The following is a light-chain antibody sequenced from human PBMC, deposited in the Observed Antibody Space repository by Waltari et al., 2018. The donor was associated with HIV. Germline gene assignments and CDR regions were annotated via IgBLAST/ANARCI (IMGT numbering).Light chain of an antibody. CDR3: ASWDDSVCGYWI. Sequence: QSVVTQQPSASGTLGQRVTIPCSGGTSNIGRNHVYRYQHLPGPSPTLLIYMNDQGPARVPVRIAGSQSCTSASLAISGLRSEDEADYYCASWDDSVCGYWIFGGGTNLTVL. J-gene: IGLJ2*01. CDR2: MND. V-gene: IGLV1-47*01. CDR1: TSNIGRNH.